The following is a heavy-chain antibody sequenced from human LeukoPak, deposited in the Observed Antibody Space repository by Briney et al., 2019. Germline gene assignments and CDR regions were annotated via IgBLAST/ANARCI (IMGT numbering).Heavy chain of an antibody. J-gene: IGHJ5*02. CDR3: AKGTGKSTLNWFDP. Sequence: GGSLRLSCAASGFTFDYYTMHWIRQAPGKGLEWVSLISWDGGSTKYADSVKGRFTISRDNSKNSLYLQMNSPRTEDTALYYCAKGTGKSTLNWFDPWGRGTLVTVSS. CDR1: GFTFDYYT. V-gene: IGHV3-43*01. D-gene: IGHD1-14*01. CDR2: ISWDGGST.